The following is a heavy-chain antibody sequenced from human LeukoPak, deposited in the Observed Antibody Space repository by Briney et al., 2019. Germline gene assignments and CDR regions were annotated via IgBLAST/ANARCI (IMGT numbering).Heavy chain of an antibody. Sequence: ASVKVSCEASGYTFTSYGISWVRQAPGQGLEWMGWISAYNGNTNYAQKLQGRVTMTTDTSTSTAYMELRSLRPDDTAVYYCARDDYYGSGSSFDYWGQGTLVTVSS. CDR1: GYTFTSYG. D-gene: IGHD3-10*01. CDR2: ISAYNGNT. J-gene: IGHJ4*02. V-gene: IGHV1-18*01. CDR3: ARDDYYGSGSSFDY.